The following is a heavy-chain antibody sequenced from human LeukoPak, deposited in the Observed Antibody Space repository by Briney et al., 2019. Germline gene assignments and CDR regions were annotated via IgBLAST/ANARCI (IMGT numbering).Heavy chain of an antibody. V-gene: IGHV3-48*04. J-gene: IGHJ5*02. CDR3: ARDEGYWFDP. CDR1: GFTFSSYW. CDR2: ISSLSSSTI. Sequence: GGSLRLSCAASGFTFSSYWMHWVRQAPGKGLEWVSYISSLSSSTIFYADSVKGRFTISRDNAKNSLYLQMNSLRVEDTAVYYCARDEGYWFDPWGQGTLVTVSS.